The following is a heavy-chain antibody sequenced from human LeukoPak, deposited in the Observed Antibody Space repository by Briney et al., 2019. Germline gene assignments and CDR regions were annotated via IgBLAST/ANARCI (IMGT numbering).Heavy chain of an antibody. CDR1: GFSLSTSGMR. Sequence: KESGPALVKPTPTLTLTCTFSGFSLSTSGMRVSWIRQPPGKALEWLARIDWDDDKFYSTSLKTRLTISKDTSKNQVVLTMTNMDPVDTATYYCARTQAAGLDYWGQGTLVTVSS. V-gene: IGHV2-70*04. CDR3: ARTQAAGLDY. J-gene: IGHJ4*02. CDR2: IDWDDDK. D-gene: IGHD6-13*01.